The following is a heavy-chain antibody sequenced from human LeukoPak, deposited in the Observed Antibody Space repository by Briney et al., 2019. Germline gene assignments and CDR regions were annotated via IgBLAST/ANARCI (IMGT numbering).Heavy chain of an antibody. CDR3: ARDRRAVAVYFDY. CDR1: GFTFTSYA. Sequence: GRSLRLSCAASGFTFTSYAMHWVRKAPGKGLEWVAVISYDGSIQHYADSVKGRFAFSRDNSKNTLYLQMNSLRPEDTAVYYCARDRRAVAVYFDYWGQGTLVTVSS. J-gene: IGHJ4*02. V-gene: IGHV3-30*09. CDR2: ISYDGSIQ. D-gene: IGHD6-19*01.